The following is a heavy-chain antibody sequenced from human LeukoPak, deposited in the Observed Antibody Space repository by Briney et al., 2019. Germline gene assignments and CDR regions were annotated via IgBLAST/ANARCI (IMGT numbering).Heavy chain of an antibody. D-gene: IGHD5-18*01. CDR3: ARDGTRGYSYGCSDY. V-gene: IGHV3-21*01. CDR1: GFTFSSYS. J-gene: IGHJ4*02. CDR2: ISSSSSYI. Sequence: GGSLRLSCAASGFTFSSYSMNWVRQAPGKGLEWVSSISSSSSYIYYADSVKGRFTISRDNAKNSLYLQMNSLRAEDTAVYCCARDGTRGYSYGCSDYWGQGTLVTVSS.